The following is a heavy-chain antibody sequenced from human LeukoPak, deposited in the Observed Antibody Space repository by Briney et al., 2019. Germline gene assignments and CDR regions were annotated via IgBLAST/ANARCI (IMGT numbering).Heavy chain of an antibody. Sequence: GGSLRLSCAASGFTVSNNYMSWVRLAPGKGLEWVSIIYSGGGTYYADSVKGRFTISRDNSKNTLYLQMNSLGAEDTAVYYCARLRTNFFDYWGQGILVTVSS. J-gene: IGHJ4*02. CDR1: GFTVSNNY. CDR2: IYSGGGT. V-gene: IGHV3-66*01. CDR3: ARLRTNFFDY. D-gene: IGHD1-7*01.